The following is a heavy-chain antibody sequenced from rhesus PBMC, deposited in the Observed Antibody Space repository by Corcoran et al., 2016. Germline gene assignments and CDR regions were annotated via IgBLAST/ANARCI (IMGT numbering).Heavy chain of an antibody. CDR3: AREKRTAGTDFFY. CDR2: IYGSSGST. D-gene: IGHD1-1*01. Sequence: QVELQESGPGLVKPSETLSLTCAVSGYSIRRNYWSWIRQPPGKGVVWIGYIYGSSGSTYYNPYLKSRVTISKDTSKNQFSLKLSAVTAADTAVYYCAREKRTAGTDFFYWGQGVLVTVSS. V-gene: IGHV4S7*01. J-gene: IGHJ4*01. CDR1: GYSIRRNY.